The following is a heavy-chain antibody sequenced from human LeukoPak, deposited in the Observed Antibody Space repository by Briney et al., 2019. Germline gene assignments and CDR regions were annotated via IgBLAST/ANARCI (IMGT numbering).Heavy chain of an antibody. CDR3: SFLPEGGARGLEY. J-gene: IGHJ4*02. V-gene: IGHV3-73*01. Sequence: PGGSLRLSCAASGFTFSDSALHWVRQASGKGLEWLGRIRSRANSYATAYVESVKGRFTVSREDSQNTAYLRMDSLKTEDSAVYYCSFLPEGGARGLEYWGQGTLVTVSS. CDR2: IRSRANSYAT. CDR1: GFTFSDSA. D-gene: IGHD3-16*01.